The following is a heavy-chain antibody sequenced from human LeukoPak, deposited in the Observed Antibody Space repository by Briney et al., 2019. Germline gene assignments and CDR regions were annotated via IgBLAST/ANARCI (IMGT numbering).Heavy chain of an antibody. Sequence: ASVKVSCKASGYTFTSYYMHWVRQAPGQGLEWMGIVNPNSGGTTYAQKFQGRVTMTRDTSTSTVYMELSSLRSEDTAVYYCARDPLSRYYGMDVGGQGTTVTVSS. CDR2: VNPNSGGT. CDR3: ARDPLSRYYGMDV. V-gene: IGHV1-46*01. J-gene: IGHJ6*02. CDR1: GYTFTSYY.